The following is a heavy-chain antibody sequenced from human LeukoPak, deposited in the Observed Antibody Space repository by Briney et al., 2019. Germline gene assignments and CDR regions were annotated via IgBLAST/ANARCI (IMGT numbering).Heavy chain of an antibody. CDR3: ARAPAVAGPFDY. CDR1: GFTFSDYY. J-gene: IGHJ4*02. D-gene: IGHD6-19*01. V-gene: IGHV3-11*06. CDR2: ISSSSSYT. Sequence: GGSLRLSCAASGFTFSDYYMSWIRQAPGKGLEWVSYISSSSSYTNYADSVKGRFTISRDNAKNSLYLQMNSLRAEDTAVYYCARAPAVAGPFDYWGQGTLVTVSS.